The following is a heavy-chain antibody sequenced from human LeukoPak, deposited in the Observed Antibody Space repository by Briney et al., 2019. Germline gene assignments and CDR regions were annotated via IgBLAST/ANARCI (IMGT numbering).Heavy chain of an antibody. CDR2: IIPIFGTA. V-gene: IGHV1-69*13. Sequence: SVKVSCKASGGTFSSYAISWVRQAPGQGLEWMGGIIPIFGTANYAQKFQGRVTITADESTSTAYMELSSLRSEDTAVYYCARGLVKGYYYYGMDGWGQGTTVTVSS. CDR3: ARGLVKGYYYYGMDG. D-gene: IGHD2/OR15-2a*01. CDR1: GGTFSSYA. J-gene: IGHJ6*02.